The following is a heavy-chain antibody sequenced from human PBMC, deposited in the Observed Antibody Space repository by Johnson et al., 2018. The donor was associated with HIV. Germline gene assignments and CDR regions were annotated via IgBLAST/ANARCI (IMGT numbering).Heavy chain of an antibody. CDR3: ARSPFQLFPSDI. CDR1: GFAFSGYA. CDR2: MSYDGSNK. J-gene: IGHJ3*02. Sequence: QVQLVESGGGVVQPGRSLRLSCAASGFAFSGYALHWVRQAPGKGLEWVALMSYDGSNKYYADSVKGRFTISRDNLQMNSLRVEDTAVYYCARSPFQLFPSDIWGQGTMVTVSS. V-gene: IGHV3-30-3*01. D-gene: IGHD3-16*01.